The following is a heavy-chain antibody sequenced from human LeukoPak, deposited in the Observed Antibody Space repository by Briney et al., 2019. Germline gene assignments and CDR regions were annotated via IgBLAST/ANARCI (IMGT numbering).Heavy chain of an antibody. J-gene: IGHJ4*02. CDR2: ISGSGGST. V-gene: IGHV3-23*01. D-gene: IGHD2-21*02. Sequence: GGSLRLSCAASGFTFSSYAMSWVRQAPGKGLEWVSAISGSGGSTYYADSVKGRFTISRDNSKNTLYLQMNSLRAEDTAVYYCAKNPSAYCGGDCYPDYWGQGTLVTVSS. CDR1: GFTFSSYA. CDR3: AKNPSAYCGGDCYPDY.